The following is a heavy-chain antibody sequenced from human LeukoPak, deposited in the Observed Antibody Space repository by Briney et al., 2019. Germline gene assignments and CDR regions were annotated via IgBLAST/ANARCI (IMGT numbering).Heavy chain of an antibody. CDR2: INPNSGGT. J-gene: IGHJ4*02. Sequence: ASVRVSCKASGYPFTGYYMHWVRQAPGQGLEWMGWINPNSGGTSYTQKFQGRITMTMDTSHSTVYMYLSSLTSDDTAVYFCARAMGTLAAGDHWGQVTLVTVSS. D-gene: IGHD7-27*01. V-gene: IGHV1-2*02. CDR3: ARAMGTLAAGDH. CDR1: GYPFTGYY.